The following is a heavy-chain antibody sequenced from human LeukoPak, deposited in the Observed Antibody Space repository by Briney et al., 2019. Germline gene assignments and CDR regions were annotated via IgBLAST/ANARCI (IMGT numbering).Heavy chain of an antibody. V-gene: IGHV3-49*04. CDR2: IRSKAYGGTT. D-gene: IGHD2-2*02. Sequence: GGSLRLSCTASGFTFGDYAMSWVRQAPGKGREGGGFIRSKAYGGTTEYAASVKGRFTISRDDSNSIAYLQMNSLKTEDTAVYYCTRDLRVNVVVPAAILLYYGMDVWGKGTTVTVSS. CDR3: TRDLRVNVVVPAAILLYYGMDV. CDR1: GFTFGDYA. J-gene: IGHJ6*04.